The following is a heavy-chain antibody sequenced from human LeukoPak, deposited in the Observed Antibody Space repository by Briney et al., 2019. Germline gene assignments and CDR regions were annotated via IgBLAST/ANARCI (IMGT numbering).Heavy chain of an antibody. J-gene: IGHJ3*02. CDR1: GFTFSTYN. Sequence: PGGSLRLSCAASGFTFSTYNMNWVRQPPGKGLEWVSSIYSSTSYIYYADSVKGRFTISRDNTKDSLYLEMNSLRAEDTAVYYCARGIGVVPRSFDIWGLGTMVTVSS. CDR3: ARGIGVVPRSFDI. D-gene: IGHD3-22*01. CDR2: IYSSTSYI. V-gene: IGHV3-21*04.